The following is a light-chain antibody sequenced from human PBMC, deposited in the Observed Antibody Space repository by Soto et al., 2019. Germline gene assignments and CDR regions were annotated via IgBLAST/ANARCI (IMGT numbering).Light chain of an antibody. CDR2: EVG. CDR1: SSDVGGYNY. J-gene: IGLJ2*01. Sequence: QSALTQPASVSGSPGQSITISCTGTSSDVGGYNYVSWYQQHPGKAPKLMIYEVGNRPSGVSNRFSGSKSGNTASLTISGLQAEDEADYYCSSYTGSSSVVFGGGTKVTVL. V-gene: IGLV2-14*01. CDR3: SSYTGSSSVV.